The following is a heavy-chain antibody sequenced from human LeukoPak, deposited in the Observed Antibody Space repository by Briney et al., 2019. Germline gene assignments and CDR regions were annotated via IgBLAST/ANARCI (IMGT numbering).Heavy chain of an antibody. J-gene: IGHJ4*02. V-gene: IGHV3-73*01. Sequence: PGGSLRLSCAASGFTFSSYEMNWVRQASGKGLECVGRIRSKANSYATAYAASVAGRFTISRADSNNTAYLQMNSLKTEDTAVYYCTRLGSSGGGYWGQGTLVTVSS. D-gene: IGHD2-15*01. CDR1: GFTFSSYE. CDR2: IRSKANSYAT. CDR3: TRLGSSGGGY.